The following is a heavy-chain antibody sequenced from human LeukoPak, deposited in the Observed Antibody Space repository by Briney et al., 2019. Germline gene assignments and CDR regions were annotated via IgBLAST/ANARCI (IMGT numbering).Heavy chain of an antibody. V-gene: IGHV1-18*01. CDR1: GYTFTSYG. Sequence: ASVKVSCKASGYTFTSYGISWVLQAPGQGLEWKGWISAYNDNTNYAQKLQGRVTMTTDTSTSTAYMDLRSLRSDDTAVYYCARTCSTSCPYWYFDLWGRGTLVTVSS. D-gene: IGHD2-2*01. CDR2: ISAYNDNT. CDR3: ARTCSTSCPYWYFDL. J-gene: IGHJ2*01.